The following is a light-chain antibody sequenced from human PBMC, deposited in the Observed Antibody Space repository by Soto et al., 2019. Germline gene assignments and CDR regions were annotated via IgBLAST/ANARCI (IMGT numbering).Light chain of an antibody. CDR2: GAS. Sequence: EIVLTQSPATMSLYQGDVVTFSCGASQSVSNFLAWYQQKPGQAPRLLIYGASTRATGIPARFSGSGSGTEFTLTISSLQPEDFAVYYCQQYNYWPRTCGQGTKVDIK. V-gene: IGKV3-15*01. CDR3: QQYNYWPRT. J-gene: IGKJ1*01. CDR1: QSVSNF.